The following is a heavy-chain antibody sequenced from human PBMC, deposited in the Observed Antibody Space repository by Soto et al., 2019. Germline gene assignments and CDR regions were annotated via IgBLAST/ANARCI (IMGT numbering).Heavy chain of an antibody. CDR2: IIPIFGTA. V-gene: IGHV1-69*12. J-gene: IGHJ4*02. D-gene: IGHD6-19*01. CDR3: ARLRGIAVAGTGVPPSDY. CDR1: GGTFSSYA. Sequence: QVQLVQSGAEVKKPGSSVKVSCKASGGTFSSYAISWVRQAPGQGLEWMGGIIPIFGTATYAQKFQGRVTITADESTSTAYMELSSLRSEDTAVYYCARLRGIAVAGTGVPPSDYWGQGTLVTVSS.